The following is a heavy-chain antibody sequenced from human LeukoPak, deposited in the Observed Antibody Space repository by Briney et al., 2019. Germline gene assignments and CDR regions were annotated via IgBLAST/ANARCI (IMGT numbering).Heavy chain of an antibody. V-gene: IGHV3-23*01. J-gene: IGHJ4*02. CDR1: GFTFSSYA. CDR3: AKSMNTAMVTSSGY. Sequence: PGGSLRLSCAASGFTFSSYALSWVRQAPGKGLEWVSAISGSGGSTYYADSVKGRFTISRDNSKNTLYLQMNSLRAEDTAVYYCAKSMNTAMVTSSGYWGQGTLVTVSS. CDR2: ISGSGGST. D-gene: IGHD5-18*01.